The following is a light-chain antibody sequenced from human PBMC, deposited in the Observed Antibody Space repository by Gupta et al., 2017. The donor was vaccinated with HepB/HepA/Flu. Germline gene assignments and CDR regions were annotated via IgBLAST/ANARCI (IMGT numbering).Light chain of an antibody. CDR3: QHYDFSIPLS. CDR1: QSLTSGY. V-gene: IGKV3-20*01. J-gene: IGKJ4*01. CDR2: GAS. Sequence: EIVLTQSPGTLSLSPGERATLSCRASQSLTSGYLAWYQQKPGQAPRLLIYGASRRATDIPDRFSGSGSGTDFTLTISRLEPEDFAVYYCQHYDFSIPLSFGGGTKVEMK.